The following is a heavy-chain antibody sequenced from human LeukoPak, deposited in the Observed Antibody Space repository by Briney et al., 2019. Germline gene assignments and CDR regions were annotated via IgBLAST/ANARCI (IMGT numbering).Heavy chain of an antibody. J-gene: IGHJ3*02. CDR3: ARDLGVIVVVPAAGGAFDI. CDR2: ISSSGSTI. D-gene: IGHD2-2*01. V-gene: IGHV3-11*04. CDR1: GFTFSDYY. Sequence: GGSLRLSCAASGFTFSDYYMSWIRQAPGKGLEWVSYISSSGSTIYYADSVKGRFTISRDNAKNSLYLQMNSLRAEDTAVYYCARDLGVIVVVPAAGGAFDIWGQGTMVTVSS.